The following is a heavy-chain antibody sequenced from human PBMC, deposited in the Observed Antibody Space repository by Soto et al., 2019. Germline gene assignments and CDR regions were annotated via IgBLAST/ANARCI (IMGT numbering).Heavy chain of an antibody. Sequence: GASVKVSCKASGYTFTSYGISWVRQAPGQGLEWMGWISAYNGNTNYAQKLQGRVTMTTDTSTSTAYMELSSLKTEDTAVYYCTTEGYYYDSSGYLACYGMDVWGQGTTVTVSS. CDR2: ISAYNGNT. CDR3: TTEGYYYDSSGYLACYGMDV. D-gene: IGHD3-22*01. J-gene: IGHJ6*02. V-gene: IGHV1-18*01. CDR1: GYTFTSYG.